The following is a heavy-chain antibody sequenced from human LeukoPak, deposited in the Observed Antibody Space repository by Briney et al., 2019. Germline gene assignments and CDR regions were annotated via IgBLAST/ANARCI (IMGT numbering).Heavy chain of an antibody. V-gene: IGHV3-7*01. Sequence: GGSLRLSCAASGFTFSTYWMSWVRQAPGKGLEWVANIHQDGSDKYYVDSVKGRFTISRDNAKNSLYLQVNSLGAEDTAVYYCARGRYNYGYWGQGILVTVSS. J-gene: IGHJ4*02. CDR2: IHQDGSDK. CDR1: GFTFSTYW. D-gene: IGHD5-18*01. CDR3: ARGRYNYGY.